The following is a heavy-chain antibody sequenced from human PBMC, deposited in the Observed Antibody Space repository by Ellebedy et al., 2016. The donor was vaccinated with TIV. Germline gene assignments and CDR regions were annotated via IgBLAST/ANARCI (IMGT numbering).Heavy chain of an antibody. D-gene: IGHD3-22*01. CDR2: INQDGSRI. CDR1: GFTFNSYW. V-gene: IGHV3-7*03. CDR3: ARDGAYGDYSPGFYGMDV. J-gene: IGHJ6*02. Sequence: GGFLRLSCAASGFTFNSYWMSWVRQAPGKGLEWVANINQDGSRIYYVDSVKGRFTISRDNAKNSVFLRMNTLRVEDTAVYHCARDGAYGDYSPGFYGMDVWGQGTTVTVSS.